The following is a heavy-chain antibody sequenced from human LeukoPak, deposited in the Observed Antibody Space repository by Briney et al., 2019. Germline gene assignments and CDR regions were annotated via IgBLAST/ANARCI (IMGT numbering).Heavy chain of an antibody. CDR2: ISWNSGSI. V-gene: IGHV3-9*01. J-gene: IGHJ4*02. Sequence: PGRSLRLSCAASGFTFVDYAMHWVRQAPGKGLEWVSGISWNSGSIGYADSVKGRFTISRDNAKNSLYLQMNSLRAEDTALYYCAKAVAALSPLDYWGQGTLVTVSS. D-gene: IGHD6-19*01. CDR3: AKAVAALSPLDY. CDR1: GFTFVDYA.